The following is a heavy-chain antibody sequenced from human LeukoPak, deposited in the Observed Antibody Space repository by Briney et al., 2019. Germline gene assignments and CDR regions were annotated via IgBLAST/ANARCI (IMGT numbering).Heavy chain of an antibody. V-gene: IGHV4-39*07. J-gene: IGHJ4*02. Sequence: PSETLSLTCTVSGGSISSSSYYWGWIRQPPGKGLEWLGSIYYSGSTYYNPSLKSRVTISVDTSKNQFSLKLSSVTAADTAVYYCARERRMGVGAARGVSDYWGQGTLVTVSS. CDR2: IYYSGST. CDR3: ARERRMGVGAARGVSDY. D-gene: IGHD1-26*01. CDR1: GGSISSSSYY.